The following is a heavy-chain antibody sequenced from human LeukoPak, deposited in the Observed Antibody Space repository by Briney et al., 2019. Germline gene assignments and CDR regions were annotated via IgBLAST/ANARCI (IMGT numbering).Heavy chain of an antibody. J-gene: IGHJ5*02. V-gene: IGHV4-30-4*08. CDR2: IYYSGST. D-gene: IGHD5-18*01. CDR1: GGSISSGDYY. CDR3: ARGVPPQPTNWFDP. Sequence: SQTLSLTCTVSGGSISSGDYYWSWVRQPPGKGLEWIGYIYYSGSTYYNPSLKSRVTISVDTSKNQFSLKLSSVTAADTAVYYCARGVPPQPTNWFDPWGQGTLVTVSS.